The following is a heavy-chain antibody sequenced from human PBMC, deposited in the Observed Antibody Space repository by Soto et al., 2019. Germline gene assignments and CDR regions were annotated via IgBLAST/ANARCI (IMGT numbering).Heavy chain of an antibody. D-gene: IGHD2-15*01. V-gene: IGHV1-18*01. CDR1: GYTFTSYV. Sequence: ASVKVSCKASGYTFTSYVISWVRQAPGQGLEWMGWISAYNGNTNYAQKLQGRVTMTTDTSTSTAYMELRSLRSDDTAVYYCARTRAVVAATELGDDYWGQGTLVTVSS. CDR2: ISAYNGNT. J-gene: IGHJ4*02. CDR3: ARTRAVVAATELGDDY.